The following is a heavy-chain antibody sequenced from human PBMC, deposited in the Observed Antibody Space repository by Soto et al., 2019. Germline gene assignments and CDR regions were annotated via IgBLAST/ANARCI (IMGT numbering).Heavy chain of an antibody. CDR3: ARDITRGMDV. D-gene: IGHD3-3*01. Sequence: SETLSLTCTVSGGSISSGGYYWSWIRQHPGKGLEWIGYIHYSGSTYYNPSLKSRITISVDTSKNQFSLKLSSVTAADTAVYYCARDITRGMDVWGQGTTVT. CDR1: GGSISSGGYY. CDR2: IHYSGST. V-gene: IGHV4-31*03. J-gene: IGHJ6*02.